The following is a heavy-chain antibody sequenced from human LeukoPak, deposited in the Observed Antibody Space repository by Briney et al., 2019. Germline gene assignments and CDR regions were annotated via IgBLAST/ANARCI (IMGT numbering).Heavy chain of an antibody. CDR2: IIPILGTA. CDR3: AREAVDDSSGYYQGYFDY. V-gene: IGHV1-69*13. CDR1: GGTFSSYA. J-gene: IGHJ4*02. Sequence: SVKVSCKASGGTFSSYAISWVRQAPGQGLEWMGGIIPILGTANYAQKFQGRVTITADESTSTAYMELSSLRSEDTAVYYCAREAVDDSSGYYQGYFDYWGQGTLVTVSS. D-gene: IGHD3-22*01.